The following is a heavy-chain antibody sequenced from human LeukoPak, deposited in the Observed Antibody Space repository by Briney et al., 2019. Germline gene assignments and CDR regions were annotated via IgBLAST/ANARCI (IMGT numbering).Heavy chain of an antibody. Sequence: SETLSLTCTVSGGSISTYYWNWIRQPPGKGLEWIGYIYFSGSINYNRSLKSRVTISVDTSKNQFSLRLNSVTAADTAVYYCARGAAAYWFDPWGQGALVTVSS. J-gene: IGHJ5*02. V-gene: IGHV4-59*01. CDR1: GGSISTYY. D-gene: IGHD2-2*01. CDR2: IYFSGSI. CDR3: ARGAAAYWFDP.